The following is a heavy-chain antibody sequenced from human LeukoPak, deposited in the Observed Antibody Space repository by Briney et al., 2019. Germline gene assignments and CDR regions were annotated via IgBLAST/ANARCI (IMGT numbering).Heavy chain of an antibody. CDR1: GFTFNNYW. Sequence: GGSLRLSCVGTGFTFNNYWMNWVRQAPGKGLEWVANIKEDGSEKYYGDSVKGRFTISRDNAKNSLYLEMNSLRVEDTAMYYCARDSSGYQWGQGTLVTVSS. D-gene: IGHD3-22*01. V-gene: IGHV3-7*01. CDR2: IKEDGSEK. J-gene: IGHJ4*02. CDR3: ARDSSGYQ.